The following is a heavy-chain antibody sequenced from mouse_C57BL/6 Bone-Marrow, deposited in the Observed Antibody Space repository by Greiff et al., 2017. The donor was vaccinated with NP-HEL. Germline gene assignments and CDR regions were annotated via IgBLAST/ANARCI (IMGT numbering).Heavy chain of an antibody. CDR3: ARCPYYSNAWFAY. V-gene: IGHV1-82*01. D-gene: IGHD2-5*01. J-gene: IGHJ3*01. Sequence: VKLQESGPELVKPGASVKISCKASGYAFSSSWMNWVKQRPGKGLEWIGRIYPGDGDTNYNGKFKGKATLTADKSSSTAYMQLSSLTSEDSAVYFCARCPYYSNAWFAYWGQGTLVTVSA. CDR2: IYPGDGDT. CDR1: GYAFSSSW.